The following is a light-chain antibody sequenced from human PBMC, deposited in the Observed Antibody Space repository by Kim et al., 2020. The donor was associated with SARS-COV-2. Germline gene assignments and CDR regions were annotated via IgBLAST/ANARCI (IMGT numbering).Light chain of an antibody. V-gene: IGKV3-20*01. CDR1: QSVSSNY. J-gene: IGKJ4*01. CDR3: QQYGSSPLT. CDR2: DTS. Sequence: LSTGKRATLSCRASQSVSSNYLAWDQQKPGQPPRLLIYDTSTRATGIPDRFSGSGSGTDYTLTISRLEPEDFVVYYCQQYGSSPLTFGGGTKLEI.